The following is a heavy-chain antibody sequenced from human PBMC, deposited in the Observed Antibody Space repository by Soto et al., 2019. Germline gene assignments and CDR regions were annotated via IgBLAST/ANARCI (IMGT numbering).Heavy chain of an antibody. V-gene: IGHV3-30-3*01. J-gene: IGHJ6*02. Sequence: QVQLVESGGGVVQPGRSLRLSCAASGFTFSSYAMHWVRQAPGKGLEWVAVISYDGINKYYADSVKGRFTISRDNSKNTLYLQMNSLRAEDTAVYYCARDEGYDILTGVLRGMDVWGQGTTVTVSS. CDR2: ISYDGINK. CDR1: GFTFSSYA. CDR3: ARDEGYDILTGVLRGMDV. D-gene: IGHD3-9*01.